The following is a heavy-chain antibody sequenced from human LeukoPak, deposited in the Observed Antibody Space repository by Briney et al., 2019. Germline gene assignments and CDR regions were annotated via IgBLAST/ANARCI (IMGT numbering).Heavy chain of an antibody. V-gene: IGHV1-8*01. CDR3: ARAKACNSNGCWKGRFDP. CDR1: GYNFTSYD. D-gene: IGHD6-19*01. J-gene: IGHJ5*02. CDR2: MNPNSGNT. Sequence: ASVKVSCKTSGYNFTSYDINWVRQATGQGLEWIGWMNPNSGNTGYAEKFQGRVTMTRETSISTAYMELSSLRSEDTAVYYCARAKACNSNGCWKGRFDPWGHGTLVTV.